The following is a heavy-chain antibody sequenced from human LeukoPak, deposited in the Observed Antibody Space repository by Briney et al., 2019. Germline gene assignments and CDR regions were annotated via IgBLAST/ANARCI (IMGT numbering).Heavy chain of an antibody. CDR2: TYYRSKRYN. CDR3: AREWGYYDSSGPIDY. D-gene: IGHD3-22*01. V-gene: IGHV6-1*01. Sequence: SQTLSLTCAISGDSVSINSAAWNWIRQSPSRGLEWLGRTYYRSKRYNDYAVSVKSRITINPDTSKNPCSLQLNSVTPEDTAVYYCAREWGYYDSSGPIDYWGQGTLVTASS. CDR1: GDSVSINSAA. J-gene: IGHJ4*02.